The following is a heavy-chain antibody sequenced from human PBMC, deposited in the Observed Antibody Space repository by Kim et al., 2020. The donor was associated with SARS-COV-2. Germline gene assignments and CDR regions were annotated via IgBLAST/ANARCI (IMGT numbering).Heavy chain of an antibody. Sequence: GRSLRLSCAASGFTFSSYGMHWVRQAPGKGLEWVAVISYDGSNKYYADSVKGRFTISRDNSKNTLYLQMNSLRAEDTAVYYCAKDQNYYDSSGYYYYFDYWGQGTLVTVSS. CDR2: ISYDGSNK. V-gene: IGHV3-30*18. CDR3: AKDQNYYDSSGYYYYFDY. CDR1: GFTFSSYG. D-gene: IGHD3-22*01. J-gene: IGHJ4*02.